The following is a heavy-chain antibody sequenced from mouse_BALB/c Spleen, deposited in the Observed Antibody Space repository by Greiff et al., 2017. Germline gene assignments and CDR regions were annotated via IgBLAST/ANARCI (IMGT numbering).Heavy chain of an antibody. CDR2: IYPSDSYT. D-gene: IGHD2-14*01. J-gene: IGHJ2*01. CDR3: TRSAYYRYFDY. Sequence: QVQLQQPGAELVRPGASVKLSCKASGYTFTSYWINWVKQRPGQGLEWIGNIYPSDSYTNYNQKFKDKATLTVDKSSSTAYMQLSSPTSEDSAVYYCTRSAYYRYFDYWGQGTTRTVSS. V-gene: IGHV1-69*02. CDR1: GYTFTSYW.